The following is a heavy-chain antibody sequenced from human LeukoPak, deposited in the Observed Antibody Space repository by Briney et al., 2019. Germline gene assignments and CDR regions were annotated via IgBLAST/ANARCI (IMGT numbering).Heavy chain of an antibody. V-gene: IGHV1-2*02. D-gene: IGHD2-2*01. J-gene: IGHJ3*02. CDR2: INPNSGGT. CDR3: AKTRVVPAADAFDI. CDR1: GYTFTDYY. Sequence: GASVKVSCKASGYTFTDYYMHWVRQAPGQGLEWMGWINPNSGGTNYAQKFQGRVTMTRDTSISTAYMELSRLRSDDTAVYYCAKTRVVPAADAFDIWGQGTMVTVSS.